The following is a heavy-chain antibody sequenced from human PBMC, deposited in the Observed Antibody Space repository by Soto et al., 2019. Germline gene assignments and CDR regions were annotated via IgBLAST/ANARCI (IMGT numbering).Heavy chain of an antibody. Sequence: ASVKVSCKASGGTFSSYAISWVRQAPGQGLEWMGGIIPIFGTANYAQKFQGRVTITADESTSTAYMELSSLRSEDTAVYYCARGIGIGGPFDYWGQGTLVTVSS. CDR3: ARGIGIGGPFDY. CDR2: IIPIFGTA. J-gene: IGHJ4*02. CDR1: GGTFSSYA. D-gene: IGHD3-10*01. V-gene: IGHV1-69*13.